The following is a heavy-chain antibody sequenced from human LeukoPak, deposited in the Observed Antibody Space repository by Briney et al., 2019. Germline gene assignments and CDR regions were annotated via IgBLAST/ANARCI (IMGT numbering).Heavy chain of an antibody. D-gene: IGHD4/OR15-4a*01. CDR3: ARLGDYGDSLLFDY. V-gene: IGHV4-59*08. CDR2: IYYSGST. Sequence: SETLSLTCTVSGGSISSYYWSWIRQPPGKGLEWIGYIYYSGSTNYNPSLKSRVTISVDTSKNQFSLKLSSVTAADTAVFYCARLGDYGDSLLFDYWGQGTLVTVSS. CDR1: GGSISSYY. J-gene: IGHJ4*02.